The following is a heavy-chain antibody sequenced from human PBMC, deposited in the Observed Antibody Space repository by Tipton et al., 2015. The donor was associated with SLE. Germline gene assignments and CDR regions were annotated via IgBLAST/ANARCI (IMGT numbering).Heavy chain of an antibody. J-gene: IGHJ4*02. CDR1: GGSISNYY. Sequence: TLSLTCTVSGGSISNYYWTWIRQPPGKGLEWIGYIYYSGDTNYNPSLKSRVTISVDTSKNQFSLKLNSVTAADTAVYYCARSYYDFWSASVRGYFDYWGQGTLVTVSS. CDR2: IYYSGDT. CDR3: ARSYYDFWSASVRGYFDY. V-gene: IGHV4-59*01. D-gene: IGHD3-3*01.